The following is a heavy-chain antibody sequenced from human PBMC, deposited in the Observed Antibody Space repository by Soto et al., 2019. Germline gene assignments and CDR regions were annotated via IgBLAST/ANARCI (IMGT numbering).Heavy chain of an antibody. Sequence: GGSLRLSCAASGFTFSSYGMHWVRQAPGKGLEWVAVISYDGSNKYYADSVKGRFTISRDNSKNTLYLQMNSLRAEDTAVYYCANDDLHDYGDYDLYFDYWGQGTLVTVSS. J-gene: IGHJ4*02. CDR1: GFTFSSYG. V-gene: IGHV3-30*18. CDR2: ISYDGSNK. D-gene: IGHD4-17*01. CDR3: ANDDLHDYGDYDLYFDY.